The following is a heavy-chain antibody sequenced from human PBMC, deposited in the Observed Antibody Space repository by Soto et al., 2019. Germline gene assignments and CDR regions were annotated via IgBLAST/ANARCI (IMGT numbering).Heavy chain of an antibody. J-gene: IGHJ4*02. D-gene: IGHD4-17*01. CDR1: GFTFSSYG. CDR3: ARDSYGDSSHTFDY. V-gene: IGHV3-33*01. Sequence: QVQLGESGGGVVQPGRSLRLSCAASGFTFSSYGMHWVRQAPGKGLEWVAVIWYDGSNKYYADSVKGRFTISRDNSKNTLYLQMNSLRAEDTAVYYCARDSYGDSSHTFDYWGQGTLVTVSS. CDR2: IWYDGSNK.